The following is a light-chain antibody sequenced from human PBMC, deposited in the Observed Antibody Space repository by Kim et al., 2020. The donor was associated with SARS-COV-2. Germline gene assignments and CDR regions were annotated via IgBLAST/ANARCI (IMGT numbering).Light chain of an antibody. CDR1: SSDVGGYNY. J-gene: IGLJ1*01. CDR3: SSYTSSSTDV. CDR2: DVS. Sequence: QSALTQPASVSGSPGQSITISCTGTSSDVGGYNYVSWYQQHPGKAPKLMICDVSNRPSGVSNRFSGSKSGNTASLTISGLQAEDEADYYGSSYTSSSTDVFGAGTKVTVL. V-gene: IGLV2-14*03.